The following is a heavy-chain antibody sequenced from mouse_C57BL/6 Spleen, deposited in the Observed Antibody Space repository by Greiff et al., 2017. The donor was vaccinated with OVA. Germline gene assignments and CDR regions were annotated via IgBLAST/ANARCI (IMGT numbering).Heavy chain of an antibody. CDR2: IYPGDGDT. CDR3: ARFRPPGYFDV. J-gene: IGHJ1*03. Sequence: QVQLKQSGPELVKPGASVKISCKASGYAFSSSWMNWVKQRPGKGLEWIGRIYPGDGDTNYNGKFKGKATLTADKSSSTAYMQLSSLTSEDSAVYFCARFRPPGYFDVWGTGTTVTVSS. V-gene: IGHV1-82*01. CDR1: GYAFSSSW.